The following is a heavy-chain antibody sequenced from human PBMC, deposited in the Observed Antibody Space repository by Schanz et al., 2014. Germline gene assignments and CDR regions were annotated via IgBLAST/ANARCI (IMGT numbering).Heavy chain of an antibody. CDR1: GLIFSTYT. CDR3: ARDRVGASSYFDY. D-gene: IGHD1-26*01. CDR2: ISFSGNTI. V-gene: IGHV3-48*01. J-gene: IGHJ4*02. Sequence: VQLVESGGGLVRPGGSLRLSCTTSGLIFSTYTLNWVRQAPGKGLEWISYISFSGNTIYYADSVKGRFTISRDNAKNSVFLQMNRLRAEDTAVYYCARDRVGASSYFDYWGQGTLVTVSS.